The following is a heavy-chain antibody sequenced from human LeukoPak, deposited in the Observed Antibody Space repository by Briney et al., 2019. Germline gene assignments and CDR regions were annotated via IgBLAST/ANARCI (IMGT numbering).Heavy chain of an antibody. CDR3: ARVDPKNDY. Sequence: ASVKVSCKASGYTFSGYYIHWVRQAPGQGLEWMGWINPDSGATNSAQKFQGRVTMTRDTSISTAYMELSCLRSDDTALYYCARVDPKNDYWGQGTLVTVSS. CDR2: INPDSGAT. J-gene: IGHJ4*02. CDR1: GYTFSGYY. V-gene: IGHV1-2*02.